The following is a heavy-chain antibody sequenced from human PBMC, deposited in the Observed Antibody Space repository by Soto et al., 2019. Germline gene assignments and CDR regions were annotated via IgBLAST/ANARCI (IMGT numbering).Heavy chain of an antibody. CDR3: ARVYGRGDYFDF. CDR1: GTTISSGDHY. Sequence: QVQLQESGPGLVKPSQTLSLTCTVSGTTISSGDHYWSWIRQAPGKGLEWIGYMYYTGKTYNNTSLQSRVTLSVDTSKNQFSLKMTSVTAAATAMYFCARVYGRGDYFDFWGRGTLVSVSS. J-gene: IGHJ4*02. CDR2: MYYTGKT. V-gene: IGHV4-30-4*01. D-gene: IGHD1-26*01.